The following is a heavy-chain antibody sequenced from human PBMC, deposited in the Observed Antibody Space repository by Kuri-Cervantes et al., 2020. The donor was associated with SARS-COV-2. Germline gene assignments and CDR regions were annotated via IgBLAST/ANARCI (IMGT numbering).Heavy chain of an antibody. J-gene: IGHJ4*02. CDR1: GGSFSGYY. CDR3: ARGWCPVGATILYYFDY. CDR2: INHSGST. D-gene: IGHD1-26*01. V-gene: IGHV4-34*01. Sequence: GSLRLSCAVYGGSFSGYYWSWIRQPPGKGLEWIGEINHSGSTNYNPSLKSRVTISVDTSKNQFSLKLSSVTAADTAVYYCARGWCPVGATILYYFDYWGQGTLVTVSS.